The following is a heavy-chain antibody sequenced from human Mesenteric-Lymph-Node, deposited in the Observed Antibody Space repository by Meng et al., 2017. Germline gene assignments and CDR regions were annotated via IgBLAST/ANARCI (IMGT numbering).Heavy chain of an antibody. CDR1: GYSISSGYY. CDR2: IYHSGST. D-gene: IGHD3-22*01. V-gene: IGHV4-38-2*02. Sequence: ESLKISCTVSGYSISSGYYWGWIRQPPGKGLEWIGSIYHSGSTYYNPSLKSRVTISVDTSKNQFSLKLSSVTAADTAVYYCARDPQYYYDSSGSHIDYWGQGTLVTVSS. CDR3: ARDPQYYYDSSGSHIDY. J-gene: IGHJ4*02.